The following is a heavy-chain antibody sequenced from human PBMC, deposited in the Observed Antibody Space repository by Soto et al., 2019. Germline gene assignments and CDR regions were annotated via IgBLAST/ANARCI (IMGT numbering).Heavy chain of an antibody. Sequence: QVQLVQSGAEVKKPGSSVQVSCKASGRTFNNYAISWVRQDPGIGLEWLGVIIPIGGTPEHAQKFQGRVTISADESTNTAYMELSSLRSEDTAVYYCATNYYDGSGHYFIFEHWGQGTLVTVSS. CDR2: IIPIGGTP. D-gene: IGHD3-22*01. V-gene: IGHV1-69*01. J-gene: IGHJ4*02. CDR3: ATNYYDGSGHYFIFEH. CDR1: GRTFNNYA.